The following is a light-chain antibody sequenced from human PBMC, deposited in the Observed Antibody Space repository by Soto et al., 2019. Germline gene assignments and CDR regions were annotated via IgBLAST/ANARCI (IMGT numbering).Light chain of an antibody. V-gene: IGKV1-12*02. Sequence: DIQMTPSPSSLSTSIGSRVTITCRASQGVSDWVAWYQQKPGEAPKLLIYGSSSLLSGVPSRFSGTRSGTDFTLTISSLQPEDFATYYCQQVNVYPSTFGGGTTVDIK. CDR3: QQVNVYPST. CDR2: GSS. J-gene: IGKJ4*01. CDR1: QGVSDW.